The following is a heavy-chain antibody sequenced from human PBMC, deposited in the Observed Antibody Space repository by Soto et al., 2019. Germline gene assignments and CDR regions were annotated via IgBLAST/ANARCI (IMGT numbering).Heavy chain of an antibody. J-gene: IGHJ6*02. V-gene: IGHV4-38-2*01. CDR2: MYHSVIT. CDR3: ARSMYSTSAQLYYGMDV. Sequence: SETLSLTCAVSGYSIRSGYFWCWIRQPPGKGLEWIGSMYHSVITYYNLSLESRVTISVDTSKNQLSLKLSSATAADTAVYYCARSMYSTSAQLYYGMDVWGQGTTVTVS. D-gene: IGHD6-6*01. CDR1: GYSIRSGYF.